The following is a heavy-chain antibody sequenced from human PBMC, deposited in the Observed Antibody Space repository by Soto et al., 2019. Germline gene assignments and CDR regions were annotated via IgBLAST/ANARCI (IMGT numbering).Heavy chain of an antibody. CDR2: ISGSGGST. Sequence: ESGGGLVQPGGSLRLSCAASGFTFSSYAMSWVRQAPGKGLEWVSAISGSGGSTYYADSVKGRFTISRDNSKNTLYLQMNSLRAEDTAVYYCAKNKSNPDTAMVTSLNYWGQGTLVTVSS. CDR3: AKNKSNPDTAMVTSLNY. V-gene: IGHV3-23*01. CDR1: GFTFSSYA. D-gene: IGHD5-18*01. J-gene: IGHJ4*02.